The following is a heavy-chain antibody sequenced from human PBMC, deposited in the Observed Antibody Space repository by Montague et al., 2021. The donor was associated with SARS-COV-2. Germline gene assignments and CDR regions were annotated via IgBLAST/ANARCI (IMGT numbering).Heavy chain of an antibody. Sequence: WMGTIYPGDSDTRYSPSFQGQVTISADKSISTAYLQWTRLKASDTAMYYCASPGVGHWSTVDVWGQGMMGNVS. CDR2: IYPGDSDT. V-gene: IGHV5-51*01. D-gene: IGHD1-26*01. CDR3: ASPGVGHWSTVDV. J-gene: IGHJ3*01.